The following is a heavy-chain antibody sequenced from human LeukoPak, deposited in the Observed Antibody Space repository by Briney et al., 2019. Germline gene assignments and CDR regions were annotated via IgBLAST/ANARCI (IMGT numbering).Heavy chain of an antibody. CDR1: GGSISSGSYY. Sequence: SETLSLTCTVSGGSISSGSYYWSWIRQPAGKGLEWIGRIYTSGSTNYNPSLKSRVTISVDTSKNQFSLKLRSVTAADTAVYYCARMGYYYDSSGYWEYFQHWGQGTLVTVSS. J-gene: IGHJ1*01. CDR3: ARMGYYYDSSGYWEYFQH. CDR2: IYTSGST. V-gene: IGHV4-61*02. D-gene: IGHD3-22*01.